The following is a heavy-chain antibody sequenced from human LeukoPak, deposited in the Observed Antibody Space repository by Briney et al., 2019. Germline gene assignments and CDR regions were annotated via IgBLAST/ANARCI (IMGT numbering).Heavy chain of an antibody. CDR3: ARSSEVGAPYDAFDI. Sequence: SETLSLTCTVSGGSISSGGYYWSWIRQHPGKGLEWIGYIYYSGSTYYNPSLKSRVTTSVDTSKNQFSLKLSSVTAADTAVYYCARSSEVGAPYDAFDIWGQGTMVTVSS. CDR1: GGSISSGGYY. J-gene: IGHJ3*02. V-gene: IGHV4-31*03. CDR2: IYYSGST. D-gene: IGHD1-26*01.